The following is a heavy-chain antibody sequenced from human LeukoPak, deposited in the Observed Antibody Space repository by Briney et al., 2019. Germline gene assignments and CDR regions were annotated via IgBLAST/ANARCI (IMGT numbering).Heavy chain of an antibody. CDR1: VGCISSYY. D-gene: IGHD2-21*02. CDR3: ARVTDPRYNYFDP. J-gene: IGHJ5*02. Sequence: SETLSLTCTVSVGCISSYYWSWIRQPAGKGLEWIGRIYASGSINYNPSLKSRGPMSVDTSKNQLSLKLTSVNAADTAVYYCARVTDPRYNYFDPCGERTLVTVSP. CDR2: IYASGSI. V-gene: IGHV4-4*07.